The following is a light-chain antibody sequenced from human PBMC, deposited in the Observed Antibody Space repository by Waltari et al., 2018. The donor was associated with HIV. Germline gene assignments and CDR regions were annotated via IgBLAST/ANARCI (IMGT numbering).Light chain of an antibody. CDR1: SSDVGGYNY. CDR2: DVI. J-gene: IGLJ2*01. Sequence: QSALTQPPSASGSPGQSVTLSCTGTSSDVGGYNYVSWHQHHPVKAPKLMIYDVIKRPSGVPDRFSGSKSGNTASLTVSGLQPEDEADYYCSSHAGSKVVFGGGTRLTVL. CDR3: SSHAGSKVV. V-gene: IGLV2-8*01.